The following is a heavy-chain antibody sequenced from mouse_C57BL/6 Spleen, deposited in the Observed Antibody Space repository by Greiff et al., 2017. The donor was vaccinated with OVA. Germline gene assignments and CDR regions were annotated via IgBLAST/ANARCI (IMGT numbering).Heavy chain of an antibody. V-gene: IGHV1-50*01. D-gene: IGHD2-5*01. CDR2: IDPSDSYT. Sequence: VQLQQPGAELVKPGASVKLSCKASGYTFTSYWMQWVKQRPGQGLEWIGEIDPSDSYTNYNQKFKGKATLTVDTSSSTAYMQLSSLTSEDSAVYYCAYYSKGAMDYWGQGTSVTVSS. J-gene: IGHJ4*01. CDR1: GYTFTSYW. CDR3: AYYSKGAMDY.